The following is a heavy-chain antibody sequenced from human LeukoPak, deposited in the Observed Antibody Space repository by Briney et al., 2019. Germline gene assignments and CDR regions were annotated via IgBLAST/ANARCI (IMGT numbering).Heavy chain of an antibody. Sequence: GGSLRLSCAASGFTVSSNYMSWVRQAPGKGLEWVSVIYSGGSTYYADSVKGRFTISRDNSKNTLYLQVNSLRAEDTAVYYCVRYNFYGGTPFDCWGQGTLVTVSS. CDR1: GFTVSSNY. V-gene: IGHV3-53*01. CDR2: IYSGGST. CDR3: VRYNFYGGTPFDC. J-gene: IGHJ4*02. D-gene: IGHD4-23*01.